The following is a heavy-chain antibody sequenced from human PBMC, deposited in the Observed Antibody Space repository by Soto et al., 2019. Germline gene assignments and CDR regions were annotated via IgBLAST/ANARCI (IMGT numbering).Heavy chain of an antibody. CDR1: CASISSCYY. CDR3: ARALRSYYFDY. D-gene: IGHD3-16*02. J-gene: IGHJ4*02. V-gene: IGHV4-31*03. CDR2: IYYNGNN. Sequence: QVQLQESGPGLVKPSQTLSLTCTVSCASISSCYYWTWIRKHTGKGLEWIGYIYYNGNNFYNPSLKSRLTISLDTSKTQFSLQLSSVTAADAAMYYCARALRSYYFDYWGQGTLVTVSS.